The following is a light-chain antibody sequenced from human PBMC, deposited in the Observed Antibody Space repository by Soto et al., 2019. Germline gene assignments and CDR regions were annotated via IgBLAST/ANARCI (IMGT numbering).Light chain of an antibody. CDR3: MQALQTPYT. V-gene: IGKV2-28*01. Sequence: EIVMTQSPPSLTVTPGEPASISCSSSQRLLHSNGNIFLDWYLQQPGQSPQLLIYLGFNRASGVPDRVSGSGAGTDFTLKISRVEAEYAGIYYCMQALQTPYTFGQGTKLEIK. J-gene: IGKJ2*01. CDR2: LGF. CDR1: QRLLHSNGNIF.